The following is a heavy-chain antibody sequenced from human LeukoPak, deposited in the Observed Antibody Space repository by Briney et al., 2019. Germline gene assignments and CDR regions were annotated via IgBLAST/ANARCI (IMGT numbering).Heavy chain of an antibody. J-gene: IGHJ5*02. D-gene: IGHD3-22*01. CDR3: ARSLRVHYYDSSGYYDNWFDP. V-gene: IGHV4-39*07. CDR1: GGSISSSSYY. CDR2: IYYRGST. Sequence: PSETLSLTCTVSGGSISSSSYYWGWIRRPPAKGLEWIGSIYYRGSTYYNPSLKSRVTISLDTSKNQFSLKLSSVTAADTAVYYCARSLRVHYYDSSGYYDNWFDPWGQGTLVTVSS.